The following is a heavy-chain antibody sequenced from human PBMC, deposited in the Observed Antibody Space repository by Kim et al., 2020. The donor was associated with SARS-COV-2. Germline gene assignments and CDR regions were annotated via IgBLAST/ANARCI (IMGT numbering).Heavy chain of an antibody. V-gene: IGHV3-48*03. CDR1: GFSFSSYE. CDR2: INSGGFTT. Sequence: GGSLRLSCVGSGFSFSSYEMNWVRQAPGKGLEWLSYINSGGFTTYYADSVKGRFTISRDNAKSSLFLQLNSLRAEDTAVYYCARDEGGSYGFEHWGQGTL. CDR3: ARDEGGSYGFEH. D-gene: IGHD1-26*01. J-gene: IGHJ4*02.